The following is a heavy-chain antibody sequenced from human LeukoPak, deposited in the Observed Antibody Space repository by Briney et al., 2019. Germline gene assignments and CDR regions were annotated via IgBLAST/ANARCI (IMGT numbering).Heavy chain of an antibody. J-gene: IGHJ4*02. CDR3: ASPGIVAAGTDRGFDY. D-gene: IGHD6-13*01. CDR2: MYYSGST. Sequence: PSETLSLTCTVSGASISSYYWSWIRQPPGKGMEWIGFMYYSGSTNYNPSLKSRVTISVDTSKNQFSLRLSSVTAADTAVYYCASPGIVAAGTDRGFDYWGQGTLVTVSS. V-gene: IGHV4-59*01. CDR1: GASISSYY.